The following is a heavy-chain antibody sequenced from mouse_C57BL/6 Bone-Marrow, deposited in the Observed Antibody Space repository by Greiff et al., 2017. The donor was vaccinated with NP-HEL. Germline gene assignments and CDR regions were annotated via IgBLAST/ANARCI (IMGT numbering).Heavy chain of an antibody. CDR1: GYTFTSYW. V-gene: IGHV1-52*01. CDR3: AREGIYYDYGGYFDV. CDR2: IDPSDSET. J-gene: IGHJ1*03. Sequence: VQLQQPGAELVRPGSSVKLSCKASGYTFTSYWMHWVKQRPIQGLEWIGNIDPSDSETHYNQKFKDKATLTVDKSSSTAYMQLSSLTSEDSAVYYCAREGIYYDYGGYFDVWGTGTTVTVSS. D-gene: IGHD2-4*01.